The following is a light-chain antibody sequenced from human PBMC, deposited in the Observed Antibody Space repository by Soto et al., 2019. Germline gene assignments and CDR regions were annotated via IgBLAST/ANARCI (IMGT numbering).Light chain of an antibody. CDR3: QQYSDNWT. V-gene: IGKV1-5*03. J-gene: IGKJ1*01. CDR2: KAS. Sequence: DIQMTQSPYTLSASVGDRVTITCRASQSISSWLAWYQQKPGTAPKLLIYKASTLQSGVPSRFSGSGSGKEFTLTISSLQPDDFATYYCQQYSDNWTFGQGTKVEIK. CDR1: QSISSW.